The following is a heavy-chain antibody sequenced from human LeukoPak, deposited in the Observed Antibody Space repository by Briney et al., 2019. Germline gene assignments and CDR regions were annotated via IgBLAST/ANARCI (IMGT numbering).Heavy chain of an antibody. V-gene: IGHV4-59*01. CDR2: IYYSGST. Sequence: SETLSLTCTVSGGSISSYYWSWIRQPPGKGLEWIRYIYYSGSTNYNPSLKSRVTISVDTSKNQFSLKLSSVTAADTAVYYCARGGESYYYDSSGYYYWGQGTLVTVSS. D-gene: IGHD3-22*01. J-gene: IGHJ4*02. CDR1: GGSISSYY. CDR3: ARGGESYYYDSSGYYY.